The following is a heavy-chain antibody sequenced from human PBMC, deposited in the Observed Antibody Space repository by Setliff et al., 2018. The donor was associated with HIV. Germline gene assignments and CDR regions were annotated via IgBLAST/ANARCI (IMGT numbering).Heavy chain of an antibody. CDR1: GYTLTELS. D-gene: IGHD6-13*01. CDR2: FDPEDGET. CDR3: ATASPGQQPYHYYYYGMDV. V-gene: IGHV1-24*01. Sequence: ASVKVSCKVSGYTLTELSRHWVRQAPGKGLEWMGGFDPEDGETIYAQKFQGRVTMTEDTSTDTAYMELSSLRSEDTAVYYCATASPGQQPYHYYYYGMDVWGQGTTVTVSS. J-gene: IGHJ6*02.